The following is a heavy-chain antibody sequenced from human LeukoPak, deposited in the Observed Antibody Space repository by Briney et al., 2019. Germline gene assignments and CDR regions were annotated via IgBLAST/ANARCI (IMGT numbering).Heavy chain of an antibody. CDR2: ISAYNGNT. CDR1: GYTFTSYG. CDR3: AADPLCGGDCYFDAFDI. D-gene: IGHD2-21*02. J-gene: IGHJ3*02. V-gene: IGHV1-18*01. Sequence: ASVKVSCKASGYTFTSYGISWVRQAPGQGLEWMGWISAYNGNTKYAQKFQGRVTMTTDTSTSTAYMELRSLRSDDTAVYYCAADPLCGGDCYFDAFDIWGQGTMVTVSS.